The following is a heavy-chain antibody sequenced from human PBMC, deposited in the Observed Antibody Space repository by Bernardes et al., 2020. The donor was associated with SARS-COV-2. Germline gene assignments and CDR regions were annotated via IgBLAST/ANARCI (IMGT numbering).Heavy chain of an antibody. CDR2: IYTGGYT. V-gene: IGHV3-53*05. J-gene: IGHJ4*02. D-gene: IGHD3-16*01. CDR1: GLTVRSTY. CDR3: ARGVGAADS. Sequence: GGSLRLSCAASGLTVRSTYMSWVRQAPGPGLEWVSVIYTGGYTHYADSVKGRFTISRDNSKNTLYLQMKSLRSDDTAVYYCARGVGAADSWGQGTLVTVSS.